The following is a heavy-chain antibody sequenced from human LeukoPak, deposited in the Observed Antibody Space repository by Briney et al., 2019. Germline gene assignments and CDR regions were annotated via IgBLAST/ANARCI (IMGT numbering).Heavy chain of an antibody. CDR3: ASYSLGYCSSTSCFGRVTPLGGFDP. Sequence: SETLSLTCAVYGGSFSGYYWSWIRQPPGKGLEWIGEINHSGSTNYNPSLKSRVTISVDTSKNQFSLKLSSVTAADTAVYYCASYSLGYCSSTSCFGRVTPLGGFDPWGQGTLVTVSS. CDR2: INHSGST. V-gene: IGHV4-34*01. CDR1: GGSFSGYY. D-gene: IGHD2-2*01. J-gene: IGHJ5*02.